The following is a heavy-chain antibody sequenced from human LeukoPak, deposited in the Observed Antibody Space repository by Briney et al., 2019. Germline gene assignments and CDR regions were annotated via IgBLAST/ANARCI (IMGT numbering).Heavy chain of an antibody. V-gene: IGHV4-59*12. CDR3: ARDPGRGYFLMYYFDY. D-gene: IGHD3-22*01. CDR1: GGSISSYY. CDR2: IYYSGST. J-gene: IGHJ4*02. Sequence: SETLSLTCTVSGGSISSYYWSWIRQPPGKGLEWIGNIYYSGSTYYNPSLKSRVTISLDTSKNQFSLKLSSVTAADTAVYYCARDPGRGYFLMYYFDYWGQGTLVTVSS.